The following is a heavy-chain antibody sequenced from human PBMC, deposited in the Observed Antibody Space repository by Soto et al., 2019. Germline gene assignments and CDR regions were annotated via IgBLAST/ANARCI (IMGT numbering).Heavy chain of an antibody. V-gene: IGHV1-18*01. Sequence: ASVKVSCKASGYTFTSYGISWVRQAPGQGLEWMGWISAYNGNTNYAQKLQGRVTMTTDTSTSTAYMELRSLGSDDTAVYYCARDIVVVPAALYFDYWRQRTLVTVSS. D-gene: IGHD2-2*01. J-gene: IGHJ4*02. CDR1: GYTFTSYG. CDR3: ARDIVVVPAALYFDY. CDR2: ISAYNGNT.